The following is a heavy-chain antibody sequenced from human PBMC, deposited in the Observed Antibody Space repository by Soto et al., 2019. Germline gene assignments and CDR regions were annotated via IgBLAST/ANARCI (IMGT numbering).Heavy chain of an antibody. D-gene: IGHD1-26*01. Sequence: EASVKVSCKASGGTFSSYSISWVRQAPGQGLEWMGGIIPIFGTANYAQKFQGRVTITADESTSTAYMELSSLRSEDTAVYYCARERGSGSYFFDYWGQGTLVTVSS. V-gene: IGHV1-69*13. CDR3: ARERGSGSYFFDY. CDR2: IIPIFGTA. CDR1: GGTFSSYS. J-gene: IGHJ4*02.